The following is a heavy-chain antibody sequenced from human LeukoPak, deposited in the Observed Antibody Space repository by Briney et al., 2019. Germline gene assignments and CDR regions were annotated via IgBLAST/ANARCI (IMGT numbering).Heavy chain of an antibody. CDR1: GFTFSSYG. J-gene: IGHJ4*02. Sequence: GGSLRLSCAASGFTFSSYGMHWVRQAPGKGLEWVAVISYDGSNKYYADSVKGRFTISRDNSKNTLYLQMNSLRAEDTAVYYCAKDVHTAMVYYFDYWGQGTLVTVSS. CDR3: AKDVHTAMVYYFDY. CDR2: ISYDGSNK. V-gene: IGHV3-30*18. D-gene: IGHD5-18*01.